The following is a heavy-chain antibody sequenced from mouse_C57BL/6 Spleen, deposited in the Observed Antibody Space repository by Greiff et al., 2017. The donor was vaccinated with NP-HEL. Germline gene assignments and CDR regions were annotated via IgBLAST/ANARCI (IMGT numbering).Heavy chain of an antibody. V-gene: IGHV1-69*01. Sequence: QVQLQQPGAELVMPGASVKLSCKASGYTFTSYWMHWVKQRPGQGLEWIGEIDPSDSYTNYNQKFKGKSTLTVDKSSSTANMQISSLTSEDSAVYYCARRGIYDGYYEAMDYWGQGTSVTVSS. CDR2: IDPSDSYT. CDR1: GYTFTSYW. D-gene: IGHD2-3*01. J-gene: IGHJ4*01. CDR3: ARRGIYDGYYEAMDY.